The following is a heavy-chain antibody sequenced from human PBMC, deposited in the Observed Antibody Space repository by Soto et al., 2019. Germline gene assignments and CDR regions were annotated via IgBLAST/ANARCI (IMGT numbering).Heavy chain of an antibody. V-gene: IGHV3-21*01. D-gene: IGHD6-19*01. J-gene: IGHJ6*02. CDR2: ISSSSSYI. Sequence: GGSLRLSCAASGFTFSSYSMNWVRQAPGKGLEWVSSISSSSSYIYYADSVKGRFTISRDNSKNTLYLQMNSLRAEDTAVYYCARSPKYSSGWSRWDYYYGMDVWGQGNTVTVSS. CDR3: ARSPKYSSGWSRWDYYYGMDV. CDR1: GFTFSSYS.